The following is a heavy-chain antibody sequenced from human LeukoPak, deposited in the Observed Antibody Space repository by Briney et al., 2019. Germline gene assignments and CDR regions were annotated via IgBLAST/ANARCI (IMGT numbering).Heavy chain of an antibody. CDR2: INHSGST. CDR3: ARGYGPAASTRRRYYYYGMDV. CDR1: GGSFSGYY. D-gene: IGHD2-2*01. J-gene: IGHJ6*02. Sequence: SETLSLTCAVYGGSFSGYYWSWIRQPPGKGLEWIGEINHSGSTNYNPSLKSRVTISVDTSKNQFSLKLSSVTAADTAVYYCARGYGPAASTRRRYYYYGMDVWGQGTTVTVSS. V-gene: IGHV4-34*01.